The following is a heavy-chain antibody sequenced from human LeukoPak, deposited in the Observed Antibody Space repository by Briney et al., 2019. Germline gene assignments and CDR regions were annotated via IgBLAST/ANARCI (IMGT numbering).Heavy chain of an antibody. J-gene: IGHJ5*02. D-gene: IGHD2-2*01. CDR2: IYTSGST. V-gene: IGHV4-4*07. Sequence: SETLSLTCTVSGGSISSYYWSWIRQPAGKGLEWIGRIYTSGSTNYNPSLKSRVTVSVDTSKNQFSLKLSSVTAADTAVYYCARRRVPAAIRWFDPWGQGTLVTVSS. CDR3: ARRRVPAAIRWFDP. CDR1: GGSISSYY.